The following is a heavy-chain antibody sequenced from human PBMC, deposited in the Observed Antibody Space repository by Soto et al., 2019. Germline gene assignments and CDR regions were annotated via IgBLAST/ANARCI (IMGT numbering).Heavy chain of an antibody. V-gene: IGHV3-23*01. J-gene: IGHJ4*02. CDR1: GFTFSSYA. CDR2: ISAGGGST. CDR3: AKLGGCGGYSGSDGYYFDY. Sequence: EVQLLESGGGLVQPGGSLRLSCAASGFTFSSYAMSWVRQAPGKGLEWVSTISAGGGSTYYADSVKGRFTISRDNSKNTLYLQMNRLRAEDTAVYYCAKLGGCGGYSGSDGYYFDYWGQGTLVTVSS. D-gene: IGHD3-10*01.